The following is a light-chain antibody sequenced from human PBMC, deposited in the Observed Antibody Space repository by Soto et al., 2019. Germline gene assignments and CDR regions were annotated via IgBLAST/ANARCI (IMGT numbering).Light chain of an antibody. CDR3: QVWDYRSDHV. J-gene: IGLJ1*01. V-gene: IGLV3-21*02. Sequence: SYELTQSPSVSVAPGQTARITCGGNNIGGESVHWYQQKPGQAPVPVVYDDSDRPSGIPERFSGSNSGNTATLTISRVEAGDEADYYCQVWDYRSDHVFGTGTKVTVL. CDR2: DDS. CDR1: NIGGES.